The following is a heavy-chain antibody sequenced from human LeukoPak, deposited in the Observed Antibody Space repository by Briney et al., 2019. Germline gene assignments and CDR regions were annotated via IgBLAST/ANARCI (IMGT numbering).Heavy chain of an antibody. D-gene: IGHD2-2*02. CDR3: ARGMGELYTYYYYGMDV. CDR1: GGSISSLY. V-gene: IGHV4-59*01. CDR2: IYYTASP. Sequence: PSQTLSLTCSVSGGSISSLYWSWSRQPPRKGLEWVGYIYYTASPNSNHSLTSQVTISVDTSKNQFSLKLSSVTAADTAVYYCARGMGELYTYYYYGMDVWGQGTTVTVSS. J-gene: IGHJ6*02.